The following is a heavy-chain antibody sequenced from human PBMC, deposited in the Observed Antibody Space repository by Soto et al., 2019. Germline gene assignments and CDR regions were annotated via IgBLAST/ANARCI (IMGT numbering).Heavy chain of an antibody. D-gene: IGHD3-22*01. J-gene: IGHJ3*02. CDR3: ARGYYDSSGPSNTFDI. V-gene: IGHV4-59*01. Sequence: SETLSLTCTVSGASISSSYWSWIRQSPGKGREWIGYVYYSGSTNYNPSLKSRVTISVDTSKNQFSLKLSSVTAADTAVYYCARGYYDSSGPSNTFDIWGQGTLVTVSS. CDR2: VYYSGST. CDR1: GASISSSY.